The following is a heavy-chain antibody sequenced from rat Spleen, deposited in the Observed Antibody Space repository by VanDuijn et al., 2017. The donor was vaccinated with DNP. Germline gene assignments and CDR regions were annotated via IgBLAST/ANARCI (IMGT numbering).Heavy chain of an antibody. CDR2: ITSGGTT. CDR1: GFTFSYYW. CDR3: AREGDYYDGSFVDALDA. Sequence: EVQLVESGGDLVQPGRSLKLSCVASGFTFSYYWMTWIRHVPGKGLAWVASITSGGTTNYRDSVKGGFTISRDNAKNTLYLQMDSLRSEDSATYYCAREGDYYDGSFVDALDAWGQGTSVTVSS. D-gene: IGHD1-12*02. J-gene: IGHJ4*01. V-gene: IGHV5-31*01.